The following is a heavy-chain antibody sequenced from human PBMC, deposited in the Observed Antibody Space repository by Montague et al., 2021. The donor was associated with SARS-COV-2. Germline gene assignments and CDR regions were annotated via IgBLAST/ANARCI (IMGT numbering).Heavy chain of an antibody. V-gene: IGHV3-74*01. CDR2: IRPDGTST. CDR3: VRPLWFGDSDYYFDS. CDR1: GFTFRSYL. D-gene: IGHD3-10*01. J-gene: IGHJ4*02. Sequence: SLRLSCAASGFTFRSYLMHWVRQVPGRGLVWVSRIRPDGTSTHYAASVKGRFVISRDNAKNTLSLEMTNLRVDDTAIYYFVRPLWFGDSDYYFDSWGQGTLVSVSS.